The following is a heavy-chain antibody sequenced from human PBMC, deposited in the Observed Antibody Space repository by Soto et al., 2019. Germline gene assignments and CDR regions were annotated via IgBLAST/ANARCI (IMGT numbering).Heavy chain of an antibody. D-gene: IGHD6-19*01. CDR2: ISGSGTTA. CDR3: AKTTDGWFSAFEI. V-gene: IGHV3-23*01. Sequence: EVPLLESGGGLVQPGGSLRLSCAASGFVFSSYAMSWVRQAPGKGLEWVSAISGSGTTAYYADSVKGRFIVSRDNPKNTMYLQMNSLRAEDTAVYFCAKTTDGWFSAFEIWGQGTVVTVSS. J-gene: IGHJ3*02. CDR1: GFVFSSYA.